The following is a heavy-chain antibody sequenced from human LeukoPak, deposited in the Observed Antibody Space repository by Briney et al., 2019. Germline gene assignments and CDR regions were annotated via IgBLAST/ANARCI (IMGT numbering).Heavy chain of an antibody. Sequence: GGSLRLSCAASGFTFSDSYMTWIRQAPGKGLEWVSYISNSGSSIYYADSVKGRFTISRDNAKNSLYLQMNSLRAEDTAVYYCARAGPYDSSGYYYQYYYYMDVWGKGTTVTISS. V-gene: IGHV3-11*01. J-gene: IGHJ6*03. D-gene: IGHD3-22*01. CDR1: GFTFSDSY. CDR2: ISNSGSSI. CDR3: ARAGPYDSSGYYYQYYYYMDV.